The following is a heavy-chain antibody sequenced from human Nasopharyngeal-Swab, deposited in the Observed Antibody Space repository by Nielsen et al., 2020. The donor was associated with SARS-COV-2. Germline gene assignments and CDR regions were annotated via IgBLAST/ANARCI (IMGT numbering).Heavy chain of an antibody. J-gene: IGHJ4*02. CDR2: ISSSGSTI. CDR1: GFTFSSYE. V-gene: IGHV3-48*03. Sequence: SLKISCAASGFTFSSYEMNWVRQAPGKGLEWGSYISSSGSTIYYGDSVKGRFTISRDNAKKSLYLQMNSLRAEDTAVYYCARGRARIVGATDFDYWGQGTLVTVSS. D-gene: IGHD1-26*01. CDR3: ARGRARIVGATDFDY.